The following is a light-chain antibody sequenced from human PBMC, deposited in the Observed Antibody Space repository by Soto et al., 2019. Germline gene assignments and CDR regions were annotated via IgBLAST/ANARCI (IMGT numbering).Light chain of an antibody. CDR2: DAS. Sequence: EIVLTQSPATLSLSPGERATLSCRASQSVSSYLAWYQQKPGQAPRLLIYDASNRATGIPARFSGSGSGTDFTLTISSQEHDDFAVYYCQQRSNWYTFGQGTKLEIK. V-gene: IGKV3-11*01. CDR1: QSVSSY. CDR3: QQRSNWYT. J-gene: IGKJ2*01.